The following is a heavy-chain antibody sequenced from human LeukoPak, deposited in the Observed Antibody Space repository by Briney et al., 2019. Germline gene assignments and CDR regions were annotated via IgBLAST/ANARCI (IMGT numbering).Heavy chain of an antibody. Sequence: GGSLRLSCAVSGITLSNYGMSWVRQAPGKGLEWVAGLSGSGGGTNYADSMQGRFTISRDNPKNTLYLQMNNLRAEDTAVYFCAKRGVVIRVFLVGFHKEAYYFDSWGQGALVTVSS. V-gene: IGHV3-23*01. D-gene: IGHD3-10*01. CDR1: GITLSNYG. CDR3: AKRGVVIRVFLVGFHKEAYYFDS. CDR2: LSGSGGGT. J-gene: IGHJ4*02.